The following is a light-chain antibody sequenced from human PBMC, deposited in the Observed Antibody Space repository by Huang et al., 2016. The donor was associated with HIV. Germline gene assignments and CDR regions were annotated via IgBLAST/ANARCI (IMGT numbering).Light chain of an antibody. Sequence: DIVLTQSPDSLAVSLGGRATISCKSSQNLLYTSNNANYLARYQQKPGQPPKLLITWASTRESGVPDRFRGAGSETELTLTISSLRAEDGAVYYSQKYDNNTRTFGQGTKLEIK. J-gene: IGKJ2*01. CDR3: QKYDNNTRT. CDR2: WAS. V-gene: IGKV4-1*01. CDR1: QNLLYTSNNANY.